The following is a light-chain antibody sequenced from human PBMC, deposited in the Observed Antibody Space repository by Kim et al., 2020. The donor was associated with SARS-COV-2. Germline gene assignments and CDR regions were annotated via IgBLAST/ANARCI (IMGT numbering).Light chain of an antibody. Sequence: QPVLTQSPSASASLGASVKLTCTLSSRHSSFTIAWHQQQPQTGPRYLMKLKSDGNYTKGHGIPDRFSGSSSGAERYLTISSVQSADEADYYCQTWGTDNRVFGGGTQLTVL. J-gene: IGLJ3*02. CDR1: SRHSSFT. CDR2: LKSDGNY. CDR3: QTWGTDNRV. V-gene: IGLV4-69*01.